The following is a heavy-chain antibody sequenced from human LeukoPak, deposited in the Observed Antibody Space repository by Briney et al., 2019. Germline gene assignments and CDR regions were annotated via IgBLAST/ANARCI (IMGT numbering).Heavy chain of an antibody. CDR3: ARDRYCGGDCSDAFDI. V-gene: IGHV3-48*02. CDR2: ISSSSSAI. Sequence: SGGSLRLSCAASGFTFSNCNMNWVRQVPGKGLEWGSYISSSSSAIYYTHSVRGRFTISRENAKTSLYLQMNSLRDEDTAVYYCARDRYCGGDCSDAFDIWGRGTTVTVSS. D-gene: IGHD2-21*02. CDR1: GFTFSNCN. J-gene: IGHJ3*02.